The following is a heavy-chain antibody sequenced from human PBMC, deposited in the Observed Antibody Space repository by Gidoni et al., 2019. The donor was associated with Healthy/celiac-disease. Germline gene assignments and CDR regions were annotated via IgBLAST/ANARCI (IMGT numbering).Heavy chain of an antibody. V-gene: IGHV3-33*01. CDR3: ARDGDYYDSSGYLPNAFDI. CDR2: IWYDGSNK. Sequence: QVQLVESGGGVVQPGRSLRLSCAASGFTFSSYGMHWVRQAPGKGLEWVAVIWYDGSNKYYADSVKGRFTISRDNSKNTLYLQMNSLRAEDTAVYYCARDGDYYDSSGYLPNAFDIWGQGTMVTVSS. D-gene: IGHD3-22*01. CDR1: GFTFSSYG. J-gene: IGHJ3*02.